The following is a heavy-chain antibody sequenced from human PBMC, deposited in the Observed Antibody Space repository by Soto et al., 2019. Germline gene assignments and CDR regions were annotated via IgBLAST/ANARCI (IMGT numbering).Heavy chain of an antibody. CDR3: AKLTYYYDSSGPVDYGMDV. J-gene: IGHJ6*02. Sequence: SETLSLTCTVSGGSISSGGYYWSWIRQHPGMGLEWIGYIYYSGTTYYNPSLKSRVTISVDTSKNEFSLKLTSVTAADTAVYFCAKLTYYYDSSGPVDYGMDVWGQGTTVTVSS. CDR1: GGSISSGGYY. V-gene: IGHV4-31*03. D-gene: IGHD3-22*01. CDR2: IYYSGTT.